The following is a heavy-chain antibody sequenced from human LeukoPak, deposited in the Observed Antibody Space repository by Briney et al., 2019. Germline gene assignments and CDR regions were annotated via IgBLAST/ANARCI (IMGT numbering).Heavy chain of an antibody. Sequence: SETLSLTCTVSGGSISSSSYYWGWIRQPPGKGLEWIGSIYYSGSTYYNPSLKSRVTISVDTSKNQLSLKLSTVTAADTAVYYCARDFFEGGAFDIWGQGTMVTVSS. CDR2: IYYSGST. V-gene: IGHV4-39*07. J-gene: IGHJ3*02. D-gene: IGHD3-3*01. CDR3: ARDFFEGGAFDI. CDR1: GGSISSSSYY.